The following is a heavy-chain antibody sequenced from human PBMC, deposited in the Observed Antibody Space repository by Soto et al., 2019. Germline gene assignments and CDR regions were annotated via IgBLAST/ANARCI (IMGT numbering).Heavy chain of an antibody. CDR2: IIPMFGTP. J-gene: IGHJ3*02. V-gene: IGHV1-69*12. CDR3: AKDRGRGGYCSGGSCYARNDAFDM. Sequence: QVQLVQSGAEVKKPGSSLRVSCKASRGTFRSYGFSWVRQAPGQGLEWMGGIIPMFGTPNYAQKVQGRVTITADESTSTVYMELSSLRSEDTAVYYCAKDRGRGGYCSGGSCYARNDAFDMWGQGTMVIVSA. CDR1: RGTFRSYG. D-gene: IGHD2-15*01.